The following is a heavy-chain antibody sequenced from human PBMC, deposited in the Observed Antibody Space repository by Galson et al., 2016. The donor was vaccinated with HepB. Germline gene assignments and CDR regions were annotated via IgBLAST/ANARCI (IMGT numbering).Heavy chain of an antibody. CDR2: IKQDGTET. V-gene: IGHV3-7*01. Sequence: SLRLSCAGSGFTFSTYWMTWVRQAPGKGLEWVASIKQDGTETFYVDSVKGRFTVSRDNAKNSLYLQMKSLRAEDTAVDYCARVRRVPVAGTATYYFDPWGRGTLVTVSS. CDR1: GFTFSTYW. D-gene: IGHD6-19*01. CDR3: ARVRRVPVAGTATYYFDP. J-gene: IGHJ2*01.